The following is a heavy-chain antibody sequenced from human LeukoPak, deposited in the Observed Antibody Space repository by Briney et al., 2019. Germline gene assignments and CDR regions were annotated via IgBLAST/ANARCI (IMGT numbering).Heavy chain of an antibody. D-gene: IGHD1-14*01. CDR2: MNPNSGNT. Sequence: ASVKVSCKASGYTFTSYDINWVRQATGQGLEWMGWMNPNSGNTGYAQKFQGRVTMTRNTSISTAYMELSSLRSEDTAVYYCGSPPVDHNPCSAPWGQGTLVTVSS. V-gene: IGHV1-8*01. J-gene: IGHJ5*02. CDR1: GYTFTSYD. CDR3: GSPPVDHNPCSAP.